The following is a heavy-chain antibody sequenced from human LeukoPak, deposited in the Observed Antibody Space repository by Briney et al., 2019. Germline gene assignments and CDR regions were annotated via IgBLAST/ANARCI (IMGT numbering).Heavy chain of an antibody. Sequence: SESLSLTCAVYGESSFSNYYWSWIRQTPGGALEWIGEINHSGYTNYNPSLKSRVTLSIDTSKNQFSLRLNSVTAADTAVYYCSRQVAGNDYWGQGTLVTVSS. D-gene: IGHD6-19*01. CDR3: SRQVAGNDY. CDR1: GESSFSNYY. J-gene: IGHJ4*02. CDR2: INHSGYT. V-gene: IGHV4-34*01.